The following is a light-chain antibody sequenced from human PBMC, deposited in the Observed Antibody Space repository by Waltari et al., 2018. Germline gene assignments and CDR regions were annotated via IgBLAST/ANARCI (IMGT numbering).Light chain of an antibody. J-gene: IGLJ2*01. CDR2: GKN. V-gene: IGLV3-19*01. CDR1: SLRSYS. Sequence: SSELTQDPAVSVALGQTVRITCQGDSLRSYSASWYQQKPGQAPVLVIHGKNNRPAGNPDLFSGSSSGNTASLTITGAQAEDEADYYCNSRDSSGNHLVVFGGGTKLTVL. CDR3: NSRDSSGNHLVV.